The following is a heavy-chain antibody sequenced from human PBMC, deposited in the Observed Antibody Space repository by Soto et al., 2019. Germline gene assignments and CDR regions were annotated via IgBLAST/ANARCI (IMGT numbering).Heavy chain of an antibody. CDR2: IYYSAST. CDR3: EREGRFGESPDY. V-gene: IGHV4-59*01. D-gene: IGHD3-10*01. Sequence: QVQLQESGPGLVKPSETLSLTCTVSGGSISSYYWSWIRQPPGKGLEWIGYIYYSASTNYNPSLKSRVTISVDTSENQFSLKLSSVTAADTAVYYCEREGRFGESPDYWGQGTLVTVSS. CDR1: GGSISSYY. J-gene: IGHJ4*02.